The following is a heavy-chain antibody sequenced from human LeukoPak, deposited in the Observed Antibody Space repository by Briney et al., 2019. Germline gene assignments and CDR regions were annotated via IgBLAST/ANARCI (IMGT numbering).Heavy chain of an antibody. V-gene: IGHV3-33*01. D-gene: IGHD2-2*01. CDR3: ARDGGYCSSTSCYYYYGMDV. Sequence: GGSLRLSCAASGFTFSSYGMQWVRQAPGKGLEWVAVIWYDGSNKYYADSVKGRFTISRDNSKNTLYLQMNSLRAEDTAVYYCARDGGYCSSTSCYYYYGMDVWGQGTTVTVSS. CDR1: GFTFSSYG. CDR2: IWYDGSNK. J-gene: IGHJ6*02.